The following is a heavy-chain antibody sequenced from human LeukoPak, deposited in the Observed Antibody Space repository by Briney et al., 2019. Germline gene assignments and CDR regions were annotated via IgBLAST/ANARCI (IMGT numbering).Heavy chain of an antibody. CDR3: ARQWELTLDY. CDR2: INPNNGDT. J-gene: IGHJ4*02. CDR1: GYTFTGYY. Sequence: GASVKVSCKASGYTFTGYYLHWVRQAPGQGLEWMAWINPNNGDTNYAQRFQGRVTMTRDTSISTAYMELSSLRSDDTAVYYCARQWELTLDYWGQGTLVTVSS. V-gene: IGHV1-2*02. D-gene: IGHD1-26*01.